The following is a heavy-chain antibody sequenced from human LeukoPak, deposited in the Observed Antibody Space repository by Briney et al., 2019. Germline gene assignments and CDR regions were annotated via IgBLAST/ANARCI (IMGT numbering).Heavy chain of an antibody. V-gene: IGHV4-34*01. CDR2: INHSGST. Sequence: SETLSLTCAVYGGSFSGYYWSWIRQPPGKGLEWIGEINHSGSTNYNPSLKSRVTISVDTSKNQFSLKLISVTAADTAVYYCARWEGGTLDYWGQGTLVTVSS. J-gene: IGHJ4*02. CDR3: ARWEGGTLDY. CDR1: GGSFSGYY. D-gene: IGHD2-15*01.